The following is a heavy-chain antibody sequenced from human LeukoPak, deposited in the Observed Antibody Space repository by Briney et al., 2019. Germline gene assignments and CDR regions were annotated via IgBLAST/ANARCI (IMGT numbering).Heavy chain of an antibody. J-gene: IGHJ4*02. CDR3: ARADSGSGRYLVWVDY. CDR1: GYTFTSYG. CDR2: ISAYNGNT. Sequence: ASVKVSCKASGYTFTSYGISWVRQAPGQGLEWMGWISAYNGNTNYAQKLQGRVTMTTDTSTSTAYMELRSLRSDDTAVYYCARADSGSGRYLVWVDYWGQGTLVTVSS. D-gene: IGHD6-19*01. V-gene: IGHV1-18*01.